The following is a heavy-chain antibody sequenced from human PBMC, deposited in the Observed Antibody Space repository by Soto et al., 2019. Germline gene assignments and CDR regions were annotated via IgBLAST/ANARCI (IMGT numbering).Heavy chain of an antibody. Sequence: ASVQVSCKASGYTFTGYYMHWVRQAPGQGLEWMGWINPNSGGTNYAQKFQGRVTMTRDTSISTAYMELSRLRSDDTAVYYCARAVVLLWFGELSPRFDYWGQGTLVTVSS. CDR2: INPNSGGT. J-gene: IGHJ4*02. D-gene: IGHD3-10*01. CDR3: ARAVVLLWFGELSPRFDY. V-gene: IGHV1-2*02. CDR1: GYTFTGYY.